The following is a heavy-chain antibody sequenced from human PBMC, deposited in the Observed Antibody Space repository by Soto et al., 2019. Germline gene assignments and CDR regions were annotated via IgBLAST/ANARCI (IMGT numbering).Heavy chain of an antibody. Sequence: SETLSLTCTFSGGSISSSSYYWGWIRQPPGKGLEWIGSIYYSGSTYYNPSLKSRVTISVDTSKNQFSLKLSSVTAADTAVYFCARGTPSPLIVRSSRGPWFDPWGQGTLVTVSS. CDR3: ARGTPSPLIVRSSRGPWFDP. V-gene: IGHV4-39*01. D-gene: IGHD2-15*01. CDR2: IYYSGST. J-gene: IGHJ5*02. CDR1: GGSISSSSYY.